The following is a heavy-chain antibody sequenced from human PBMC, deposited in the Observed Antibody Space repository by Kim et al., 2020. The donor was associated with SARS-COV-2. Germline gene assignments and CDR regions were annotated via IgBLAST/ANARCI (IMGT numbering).Heavy chain of an antibody. CDR3: AALRSGIAVAGTPYYYYYGMDV. CDR1: GFTFTSSA. Sequence: SVKVSCKASGFTFTSSAVQWVRQARGQRLEWIGWIVVGSGNTNYAQKFQERVTITRDMSTSTAYMELSSLRSEDTAVYYCAALRSGIAVAGTPYYYYYGMDVWGQGTTVTVSS. D-gene: IGHD6-19*01. CDR2: IVVGSGNT. V-gene: IGHV1-58*01. J-gene: IGHJ6*02.